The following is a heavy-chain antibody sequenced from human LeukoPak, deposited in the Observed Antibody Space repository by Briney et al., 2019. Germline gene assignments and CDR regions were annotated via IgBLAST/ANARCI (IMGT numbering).Heavy chain of an antibody. CDR1: GGSIRSGGYY. J-gene: IGHJ4*02. V-gene: IGHV4-31*03. CDR3: ARDTPWGYFD. Sequence: PSETLSLTCTVSGGSIRSGGYYRSWIRQHPGKGLEWIGYIYYSGNTYYNPSLKSRVTISVDTSKNQFSLKLSSVTAADTAVYYCARDTPWGYFDWGQGTLVTVSS. CDR2: IYYSGNT. D-gene: IGHD3-9*01.